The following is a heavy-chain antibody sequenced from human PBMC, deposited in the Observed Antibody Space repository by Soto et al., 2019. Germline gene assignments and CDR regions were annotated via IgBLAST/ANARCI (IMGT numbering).Heavy chain of an antibody. V-gene: IGHV4-61*01. CDR3: ARVVGDGYNFLYYYYGMDV. J-gene: IGHJ6*02. CDR1: GGSVSSGSYY. D-gene: IGHD5-12*01. CDR2: IYYSGST. Sequence: SETLSLTCTVSGGSVSSGSYYGSWIRQPPGKGLEWMGYIYYSGSTNYNPSLKSRVTISVDTSKNQFSLKLSSVTAADTAVYYCARVVGDGYNFLYYYYGMDVWGQGTTVTVSS.